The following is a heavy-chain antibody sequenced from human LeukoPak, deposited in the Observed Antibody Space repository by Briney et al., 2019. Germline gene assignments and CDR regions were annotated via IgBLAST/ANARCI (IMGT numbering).Heavy chain of an antibody. CDR1: GFTFSSYS. V-gene: IGHV3-21*01. D-gene: IGHD1-26*01. Sequence: GASLRLSCAASGFTFSSYSMNWVRQAPGKGLEWVSSISSSSSYIYYADSVKGRFTISRDNAKNSLYLQMNSLRAEDTAVYYCATPRGGATTPRFDYWGQGTLVTVSS. CDR3: ATPRGGATTPRFDY. CDR2: ISSSSSYI. J-gene: IGHJ4*02.